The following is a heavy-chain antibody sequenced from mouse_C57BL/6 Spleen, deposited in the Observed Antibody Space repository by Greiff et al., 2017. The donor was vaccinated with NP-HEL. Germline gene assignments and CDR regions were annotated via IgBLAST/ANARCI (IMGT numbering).Heavy chain of an antibody. D-gene: IGHD2-5*01. CDR3: VREGGYSNYGAWFAY. CDR1: GFTFNTSA. V-gene: IGHV10-3*01. J-gene: IGHJ3*01. Sequence: EVQLVESGGGLVQPKGSLKLSCAASGFTFNTSAMHWVRQAPGKGLEWVARIRSKSSNYATYYADSVKDRFTISRDDSQSMLYLQMNNLKTEDTAMYYCVREGGYSNYGAWFAYWGQGTLVTVSA. CDR2: IRSKSSNYAT.